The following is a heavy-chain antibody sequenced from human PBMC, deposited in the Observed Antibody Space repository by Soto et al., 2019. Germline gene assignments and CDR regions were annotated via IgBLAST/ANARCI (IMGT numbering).Heavy chain of an antibody. CDR1: GFTFSDYY. J-gene: IGHJ4*02. CDR3: ARASLGGIITTARLFDY. V-gene: IGHV3-11*01. CDR2: ISGSGSLT. D-gene: IGHD3-16*01. Sequence: QVQLVESGGGLVKPGGSLRLSCAASGFTFSDYYMTWIRQAPGKGLEWVSYISGSGSLTYYADSVEGRFTISRHNAKNSLYLQMNSLRAEDTAVYYCARASLGGIITTARLFDYWGQGTLVSVSP.